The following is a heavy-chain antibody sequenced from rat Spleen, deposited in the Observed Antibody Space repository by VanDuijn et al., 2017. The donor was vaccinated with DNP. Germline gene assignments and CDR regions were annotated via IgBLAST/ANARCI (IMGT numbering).Heavy chain of an antibody. CDR3: ARHRTIMPYYYAMDA. J-gene: IGHJ4*01. CDR1: GFTFNDYY. CDR2: ISYDGSST. Sequence: EVQLVESDGGLVQPGRSLKLSCAVSGFTFNDYYMAWVRQAPAKGLEWVATISYDGSSTYYRDSVKGRFTISRDNAKSTLYLQMDSLRSEDTATYYCARHRTIMPYYYAMDAWGQGASVTVSS. V-gene: IGHV5-7*01. D-gene: IGHD3-8*01.